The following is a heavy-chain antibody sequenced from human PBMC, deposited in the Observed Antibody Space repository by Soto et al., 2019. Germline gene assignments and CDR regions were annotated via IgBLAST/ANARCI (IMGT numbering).Heavy chain of an antibody. Sequence: GGSLRLSCAASGFTFDDYTMHWVRQAPGKGLEWVSLISWDGGSTYYADSVKGRFTISRDNSKNSLYLQMNSLRTEDTALYYCAKDMGLFKAVAEYGLFDYWGQGTLVTVSS. CDR2: ISWDGGST. D-gene: IGHD6-19*01. J-gene: IGHJ4*02. CDR1: GFTFDDYT. V-gene: IGHV3-43*01. CDR3: AKDMGLFKAVAEYGLFDY.